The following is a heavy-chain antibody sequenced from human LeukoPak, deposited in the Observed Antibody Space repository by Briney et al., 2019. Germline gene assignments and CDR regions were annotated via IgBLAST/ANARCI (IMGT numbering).Heavy chain of an antibody. CDR1: GFSFSTYW. V-gene: IGHV3-7*01. Sequence: GGSLRLSCVASGFSFSTYWMSWVRQAPGKGLEWVANIKEDGSEKYYVDSVKGRFTISRDNAKNSLYLQMNSLRAEDTAVYYCARDKGFTRDYWGQGTLVTVSS. CDR3: ARDKGFTRDY. CDR2: IKEDGSEK. J-gene: IGHJ4*02.